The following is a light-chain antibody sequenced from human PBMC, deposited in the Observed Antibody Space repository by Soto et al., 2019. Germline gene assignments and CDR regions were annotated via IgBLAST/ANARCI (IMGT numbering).Light chain of an antibody. J-gene: IGKJ4*01. V-gene: IGKV1-5*01. CDR1: QGITTF. CDR3: QQYSTYPLT. CDR2: DAS. Sequence: GDRVTITCRASQGITTFLAWYQQKPGKAPQILIYDASKLEPGVPSRLSGGGSGTEFSLTISSPQPDEFSTYYCQQYSTYPLTFGGGTRVE.